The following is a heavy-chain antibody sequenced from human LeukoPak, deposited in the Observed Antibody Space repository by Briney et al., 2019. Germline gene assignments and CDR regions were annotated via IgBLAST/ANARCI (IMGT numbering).Heavy chain of an antibody. V-gene: IGHV3-23*01. CDR1: GFTFSSYA. CDR2: ISGSGGST. J-gene: IGHJ5*02. D-gene: IGHD3-22*01. Sequence: GGSLRLSCAASGFTFSSYAMSWVRQAPGKGLEWVSAISGSGGSTYYADSVKGRFTISRDNSKNTLYLQMNSLRAEDTAVYYCAKDPGYYDSSSYFEWFDPWGQGTLVTVSS. CDR3: AKDPGYYDSSSYFEWFDP.